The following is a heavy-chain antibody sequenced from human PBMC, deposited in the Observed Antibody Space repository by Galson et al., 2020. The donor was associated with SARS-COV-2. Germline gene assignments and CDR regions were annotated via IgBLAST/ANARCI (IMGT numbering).Heavy chain of an antibody. J-gene: IGHJ6*03. Sequence: SETLSLTCAVYGGSFSGYYWSWIRQPPGKGLEWIGEINHSGSTNYNPSLKSRVTISVDTSKNQFSLKLSSVTAADTAVYYCARGSPVVWYDSSGYCVYMDVWGKGTTGTVAS. CDR1: GGSFSGYY. D-gene: IGHD3-22*01. CDR2: INHSGST. CDR3: ARGSPVVWYDSSGYCVYMDV. V-gene: IGHV4-34*01.